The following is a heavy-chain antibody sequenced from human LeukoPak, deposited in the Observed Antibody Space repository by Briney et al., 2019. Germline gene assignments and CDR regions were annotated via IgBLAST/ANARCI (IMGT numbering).Heavy chain of an antibody. V-gene: IGHV1-69*06. CDR1: GGTFSSYA. J-gene: IGHJ6*03. Sequence: SVKVSCKASGGTFSSYAISWVRQAPGQGLEWMGGIIPIFGTANYAQKFQGRVTITADKSTSTAYMELSSLRSEDTAVYYCARDGSIAARRAVARGDYYMDVWGKGTTVTVSS. D-gene: IGHD6-6*01. CDR2: IIPIFGTA. CDR3: ARDGSIAARRAVARGDYYMDV.